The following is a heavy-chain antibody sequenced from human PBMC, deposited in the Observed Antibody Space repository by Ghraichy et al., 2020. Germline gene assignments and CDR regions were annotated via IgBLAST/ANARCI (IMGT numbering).Heavy chain of an antibody. J-gene: IGHJ4*02. CDR3: AWRAANWGFFDY. V-gene: IGHV3-23*01. CDR1: GFTFSTYA. Sequence: GGSLRLSCAASGFTFSTYAMNWVRQAPGKGLEWVSTISGNSDNTYYADSVKGRFTISSDNSKNTLSLQMNSLRAGDTAIYYCAWRAANWGFFDYWGQGTLVTVSS. CDR2: ISGNSDNT. D-gene: IGHD7-27*01.